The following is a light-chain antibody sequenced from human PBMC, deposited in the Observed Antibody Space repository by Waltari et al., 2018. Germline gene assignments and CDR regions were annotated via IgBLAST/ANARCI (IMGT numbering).Light chain of an antibody. CDR2: DDS. CDR3: QVWDRSNEDAHPYGV. Sequence: SGVLTQPPSVSVAPGQQAQITCRGTNIDNKDVHWHQQRPGQAPVLVIYDDSDRPSGIPERFSGSNSGNTATLTISRVEAGDEADYFCQVWDRSNEDAHPYGVFGGGTKLTVL. J-gene: IGLJ2*01. CDR1: NIDNKD. V-gene: IGLV3-21*02.